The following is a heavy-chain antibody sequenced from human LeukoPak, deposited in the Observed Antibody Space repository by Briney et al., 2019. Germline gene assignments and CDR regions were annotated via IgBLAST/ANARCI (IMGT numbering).Heavy chain of an antibody. CDR2: ISGSGGST. J-gene: IGHJ4*02. Sequence: AGGSLRFSGAASGFTFSSYAMSWVPQAPGKGLEWILVISGSGGSTYYEDSVKGRFTISRDNSKNTLYLQMNSLRAEDTAVYYCAKGACAGDCYSPSIWGQGTLVTVSS. V-gene: IGHV3-23*01. CDR3: AKGACAGDCYSPSI. CDR1: GFTFSSYA. D-gene: IGHD2-21*02.